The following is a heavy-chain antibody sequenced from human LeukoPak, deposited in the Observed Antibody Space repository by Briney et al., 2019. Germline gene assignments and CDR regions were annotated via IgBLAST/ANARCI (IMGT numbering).Heavy chain of an antibody. J-gene: IGHJ4*02. D-gene: IGHD3-22*01. CDR3: AREWGYYDSSGPIDY. Sequence: SQTLPLTCAISGDSVFSNSAAWNWIRQSPSRGLEWLGRTYYRSKWYNDYAVSVKSRITINPDTSKNQFSLQLNSVTPEDTAVYYCAREWGYYDSSGPIDYWGQGTLVTVSS. CDR2: TYYRSKWYN. V-gene: IGHV6-1*01. CDR1: GDSVFSNSAA.